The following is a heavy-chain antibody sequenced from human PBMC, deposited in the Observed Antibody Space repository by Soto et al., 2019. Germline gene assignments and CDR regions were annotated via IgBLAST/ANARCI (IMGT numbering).Heavy chain of an antibody. Sequence: EVQLVESGGGLVQPGGSLRLSCAASGFTFTTYWMHWVRQAPGKGLVWVSRINSDGSSTSYADSVKGRFTISRDNARNTLYLQMNSLRAEDTAVYFCARDSSPGYSSGGHAAFDIWGQGTMVTVSS. J-gene: IGHJ3*02. CDR3: ARDSSPGYSSGGHAAFDI. CDR2: INSDGSST. CDR1: GFTFTTYW. V-gene: IGHV3-74*01. D-gene: IGHD6-19*01.